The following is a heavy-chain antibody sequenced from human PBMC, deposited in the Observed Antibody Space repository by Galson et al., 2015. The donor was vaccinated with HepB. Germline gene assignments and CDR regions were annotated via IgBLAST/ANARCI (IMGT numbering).Heavy chain of an antibody. CDR3: ARGDKLLWFGDPFDY. CDR2: IYSGGST. D-gene: IGHD3-10*01. J-gene: IGHJ4*02. Sequence: SLRLSCAASGFTVSSNYMSWVRQAPGEGLEWVSVIYSGGSTYYADSVKGRFTISRDNSKNTLYLQMNSLRAEDTAVYYCARGDKLLWFGDPFDYWGQGTLVTVSS. CDR1: GFTVSSNY. V-gene: IGHV3-66*01.